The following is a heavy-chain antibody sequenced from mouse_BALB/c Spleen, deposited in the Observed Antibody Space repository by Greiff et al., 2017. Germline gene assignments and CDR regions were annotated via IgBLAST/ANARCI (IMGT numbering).Heavy chain of an antibody. V-gene: IGHV5-6-5*01. CDR2: ISSGGST. J-gene: IGHJ4*01. CDR1: GFTFSSYA. Sequence: EVQRVESGGGLVKPGGSLKLSCAASGFTFSSYAMSWVRQTPEKRLEWVASISSGGSTYYPDSVKGRFTISRDNARNILYLQMSSLRSEDTAMYYCARRDYGNSPYAMDYWGQGTSVTVSS. CDR3: ARRDYGNSPYAMDY. D-gene: IGHD2-1*01.